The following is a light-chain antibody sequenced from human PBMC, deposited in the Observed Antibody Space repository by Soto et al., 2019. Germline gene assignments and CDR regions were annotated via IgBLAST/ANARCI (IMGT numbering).Light chain of an antibody. J-gene: IGLJ2*01. CDR3: RSFEGGLGVPVV. CDR2: GNS. V-gene: IGLV1-40*01. CDR1: SSNIGAGYD. Sequence: QAVVTQPPSVSGAPGQRVTISCTGSSSNIGAGYDVHWYQQLPGTAPKLLIYGNSNRPSGVPDRFSGSKSGTSASLAITGLRAGDEVDNSCRSFEGGLGVPVVLAGGTKVT.